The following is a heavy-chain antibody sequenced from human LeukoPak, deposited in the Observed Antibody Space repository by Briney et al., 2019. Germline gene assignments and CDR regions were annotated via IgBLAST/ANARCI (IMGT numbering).Heavy chain of an antibody. Sequence: GGSLRLSCAASGFTFSSYAMSWFRQAPGKGLEWVGFIRSKAYGGTTEYAASVKGRFTISRDDSKSIAYLQMNSLKTEDTAVYYCTRDSSGYHWGQGTLVTVSS. CDR3: TRDSSGYH. CDR2: IRSKAYGGTT. CDR1: GFTFSSYA. D-gene: IGHD3-22*01. J-gene: IGHJ1*01. V-gene: IGHV3-49*03.